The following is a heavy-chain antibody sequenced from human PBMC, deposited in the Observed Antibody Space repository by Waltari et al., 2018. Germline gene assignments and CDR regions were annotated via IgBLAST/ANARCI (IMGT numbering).Heavy chain of an antibody. J-gene: IGHJ4*02. V-gene: IGHV4-59*01. CDR1: GGSISSYY. D-gene: IGHD1-26*01. CDR2: IYYSGST. Sequence: QVQLQESGPGLVKPSETLSLTCTVSGGSISSYYWSWIRQPPGKGLEWIGYIYYSGSTKYNPSPKSRVTISVDTSKNQFSLKLSSVTAADTAVYYCALGGVVGALVFDYWGQGTLVTVSS. CDR3: ALGGVVGALVFDY.